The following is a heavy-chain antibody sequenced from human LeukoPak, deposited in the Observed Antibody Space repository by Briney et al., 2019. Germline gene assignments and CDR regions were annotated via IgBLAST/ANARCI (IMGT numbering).Heavy chain of an antibody. CDR3: AKDYYYGSGSYPSDY. CDR1: GFTFSSYA. V-gene: IGHV3-30-3*01. J-gene: IGHJ4*02. D-gene: IGHD3-10*01. Sequence: PGGSLRLSCAASGFTFSSYAMHWVRQAPGKGLEWVAVISYDGSNKYYADSVKGRFTISRDNSKNTLYLQMNSLRAEDTAVYYCAKDYYYGSGSYPSDYWGQGTLVTVSS. CDR2: ISYDGSNK.